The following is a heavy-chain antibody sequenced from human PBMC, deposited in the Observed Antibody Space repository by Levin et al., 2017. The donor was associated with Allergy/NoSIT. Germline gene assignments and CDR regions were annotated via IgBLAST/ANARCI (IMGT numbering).Heavy chain of an antibody. CDR1: GGSISSYY. J-gene: IGHJ4*02. V-gene: IGHV4-59*08. D-gene: IGHD4-17*01. CDR3: ARADYGDHFDY. Sequence: SCTVSGGSISSYYWSWIRQPPGKGLEWIGYIYYSGNTNYNPSLKSRVTISVDTSKNQFSLKLRSVTAADTAVYYCARADYGDHFDYWGQGTLVTVSS. CDR2: IYYSGNT.